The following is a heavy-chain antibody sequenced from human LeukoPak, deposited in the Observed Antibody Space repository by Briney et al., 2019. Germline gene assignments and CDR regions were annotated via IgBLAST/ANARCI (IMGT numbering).Heavy chain of an antibody. CDR2: INAGNGNT. J-gene: IGHJ3*02. V-gene: IGHV1-3*01. CDR1: GYTFTSYA. Sequence: ASVKVSCEASGYTFTSYAMHWVRQAPGQRLEWMGWINAGNGNTKYSQKFQGRVTITRDTSASTAYMELSSLRSEDTAVYYCARMAAAGHDAFDIWGQGTMVTVSS. CDR3: ARMAAAGHDAFDI. D-gene: IGHD6-13*01.